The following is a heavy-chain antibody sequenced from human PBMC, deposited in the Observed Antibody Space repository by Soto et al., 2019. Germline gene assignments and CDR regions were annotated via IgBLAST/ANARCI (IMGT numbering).Heavy chain of an antibody. CDR3: APVRNFDKLFSL. CDR2: INQGGST. J-gene: IGHJ4*02. Sequence: SETLSLTCAVYGGSFSNYYLSWIRQPPGKGLEWIGEINQGGSTTYNPSLKSRVTMSLDTSKNQYFLKLNSVTAADTAAYYCAPVRNFDKLFSLWGQGTPVTVSS. V-gene: IGHV4-34*01. D-gene: IGHD3-9*01. CDR1: GGSFSNYY.